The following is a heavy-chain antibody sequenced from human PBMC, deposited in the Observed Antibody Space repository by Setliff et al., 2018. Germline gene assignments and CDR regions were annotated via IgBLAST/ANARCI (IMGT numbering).Heavy chain of an antibody. CDR3: VAGRMWLPVGDY. J-gene: IGHJ4*02. CDR2: ISGNSYYI. D-gene: IGHD6-19*01. V-gene: IGHV3-21*01. CDR1: GFNFNTHT. Sequence: GESLRLSCAAFGFNFNTHTLSWVRQAPGKGLEWVSAISGNSYYINYVDSVKGRFTVSRDNDRNSVSLQMNSLRAEDTGVYYCVAGRMWLPVGDYWGQGALVTVSS.